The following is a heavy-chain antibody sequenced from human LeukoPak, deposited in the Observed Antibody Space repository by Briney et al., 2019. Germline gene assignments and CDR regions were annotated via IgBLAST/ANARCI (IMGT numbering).Heavy chain of an antibody. V-gene: IGHV5-51*01. CDR1: GYSFTKYW. CDR2: IYPGDSDT. J-gene: IGHJ4*02. CDR3: ARGLEVATVTGFDY. D-gene: IGHD5-24*01. Sequence: GESLKISCKGSGYSFTKYWIGWVRQMPGKGLEGMGIIYPGDSDTKYSPSFQGQVTISADKSITTAYLKWSSLKASDTAMYYCARGLEVATVTGFDYWGQGTLVTVSS.